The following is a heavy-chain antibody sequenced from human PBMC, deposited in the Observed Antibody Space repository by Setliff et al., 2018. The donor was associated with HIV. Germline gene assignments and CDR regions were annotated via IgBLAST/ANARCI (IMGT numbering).Heavy chain of an antibody. D-gene: IGHD6-13*01. V-gene: IGHV1-69*10. CDR3: ARAQPTNRIAAAGFDY. J-gene: IGHJ4*02. CDR1: GGTFSSYA. CDR2: IIPIIGIT. Sequence: SVKVSCKASGGTFSSYAISWVRQAPGQGLEWMGGIIPIIGITNQAQKFQGRVTITADKSTSTAYMELSSLRSEDTAVYYCARAQPTNRIAAAGFDYWGQGTLVTVSS.